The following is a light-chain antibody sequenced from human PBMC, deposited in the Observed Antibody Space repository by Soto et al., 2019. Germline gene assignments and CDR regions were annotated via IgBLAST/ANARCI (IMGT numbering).Light chain of an antibody. J-gene: IGLJ3*02. V-gene: IGLV2-11*01. CDR1: SSDVGGYNY. CDR2: DVS. Sequence: QSALTQPRSVSGSPGQSVTISCTGTSSDVGGYNYVSWYQQYPGKAPKVMIYDVSKRPSGVPDRFSGSKSGNTASLTISGLQAEDEADYYCRSYAGSYTWVFGGGTKVTVL. CDR3: RSYAGSYTWV.